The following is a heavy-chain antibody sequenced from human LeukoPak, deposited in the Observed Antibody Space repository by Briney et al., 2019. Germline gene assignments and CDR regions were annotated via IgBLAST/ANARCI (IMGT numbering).Heavy chain of an antibody. CDR2: IKSKTDGGTT. J-gene: IGHJ4*02. CDR3: TTRHQLWSQGSDY. D-gene: IGHD5-18*01. CDR1: GFTFSNAW. Sequence: GGSLRLSCAASGFTFSNAWMNWGRQAPGKGLEWVGRIKSKTDGGTTDYAAPVKGRFTISRGDSKNTLYLQMTSLKTEDTAVYYCTTRHQLWSQGSDYWGQGTLVTVSS. V-gene: IGHV3-15*07.